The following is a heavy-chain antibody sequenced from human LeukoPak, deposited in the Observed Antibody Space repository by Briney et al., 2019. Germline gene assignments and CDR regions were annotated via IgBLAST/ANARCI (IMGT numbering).Heavy chain of an antibody. Sequence: SETLSLTCTVSGGSTSGRYWTWLRQPPGKGLEWIGYIHYDGRTNYNPSFKSRVIISLDTSNNQFSLNLKSVTAADTAAYYCARLLNYGYSDYWGQGTLVTVSS. CDR2: IHYDGRT. CDR3: ARLLNYGYSDY. D-gene: IGHD3-22*01. CDR1: GGSTSGRY. V-gene: IGHV4-59*11. J-gene: IGHJ4*02.